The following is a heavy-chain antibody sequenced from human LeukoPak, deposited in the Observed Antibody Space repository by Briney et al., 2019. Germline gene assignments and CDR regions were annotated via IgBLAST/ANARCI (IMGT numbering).Heavy chain of an antibody. CDR1: GYTFTSYG. Sequence: ASVKVSCKAAGYTFTSYGISWVRQAPGQGLEWMGWISAYNGNTNYAQKLQGRVTMTTDTSTSTVYMELRSLRSDDTAVCYCARGGLYCSSTSCYGIEYWGQGTLVTVSS. CDR2: ISAYNGNT. V-gene: IGHV1-18*04. J-gene: IGHJ4*02. CDR3: ARGGLYCSSTSCYGIEY. D-gene: IGHD2-2*01.